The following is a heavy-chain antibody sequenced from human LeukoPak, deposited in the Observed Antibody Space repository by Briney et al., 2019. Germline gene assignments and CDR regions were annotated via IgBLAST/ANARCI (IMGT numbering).Heavy chain of an antibody. V-gene: IGHV3-23*01. J-gene: IGHJ4*02. Sequence: GGSLRLSCSASGFTFGTYDMSWVRQAPGKGLEWVSTVRVNGRSTFYTDSVKGRFTISRDNSKNTLYLQMNSLRAEDTAVYYCARDPPDRYWGQGTLVTVSS. CDR2: VRVNGRST. CDR3: ARDPPDRY. CDR1: GFTFGTYD.